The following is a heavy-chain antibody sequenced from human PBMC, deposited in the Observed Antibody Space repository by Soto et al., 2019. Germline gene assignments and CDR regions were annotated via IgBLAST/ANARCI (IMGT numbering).Heavy chain of an antibody. V-gene: IGHV4-39*01. Sequence: QLQLQESGPGLVKPSETLSLTCTVSGGSISSSSYYWGWIRQPPGKVLEWIGSIYYSGSTYYNPALKSRVTISVDTSKNRVSLKLSSVTAADTAVYYCARSLPPCIALDKDAFDIWGQGTMVTVSS. CDR1: GGSISSSSYY. CDR3: ARSLPPCIALDKDAFDI. CDR2: IYYSGST. J-gene: IGHJ3*02. D-gene: IGHD6-19*01.